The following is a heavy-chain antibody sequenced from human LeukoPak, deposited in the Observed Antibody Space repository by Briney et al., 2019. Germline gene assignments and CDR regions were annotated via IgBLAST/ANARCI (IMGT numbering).Heavy chain of an antibody. CDR3: ARDEGLSREFDP. CDR1: GYTFTSYG. J-gene: IGHJ5*02. Sequence: ASVNVSCKASGYTFTSYGISWVRQAPGQGLEWMGIINPSGGSTSYAQKFQGRVTMTRDTSTSTVYMELSSLRSEDTAVYYCARDEGLSREFDPWGQGTLVAVSS. CDR2: INPSGGST. V-gene: IGHV1-46*01.